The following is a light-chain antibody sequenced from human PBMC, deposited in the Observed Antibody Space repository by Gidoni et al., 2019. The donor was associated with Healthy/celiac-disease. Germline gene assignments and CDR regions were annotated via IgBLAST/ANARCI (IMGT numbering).Light chain of an antibody. CDR1: SSDVGGYNY. V-gene: IGLV2-14*01. CDR3: SSYTSSSTLVV. CDR2: DVS. J-gene: IGLJ2*01. Sequence: QSALTQPASVSGSPGQSITIYCTGTSSDVGGYNYVSWYQQHPGKAPKLMIYDVSNRPSGVSNRISGLQAEDEADYYCSSYTSSSTLVVFGGGTKLTVL.